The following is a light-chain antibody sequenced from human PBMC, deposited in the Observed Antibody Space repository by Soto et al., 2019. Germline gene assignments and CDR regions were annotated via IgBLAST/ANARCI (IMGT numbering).Light chain of an antibody. J-gene: IGKJ4*01. CDR2: GAS. Sequence: EVVLTQSPATLSVSPGERATLSCRASQSVNSGLAWYQQKPGQAPRLLIYGASTRATDIPARFSGSGSGTEFTLTVSSLQSEDFAVYSCQQYSSWPLTFGEGTKVESK. V-gene: IGKV3-15*01. CDR3: QQYSSWPLT. CDR1: QSVNSG.